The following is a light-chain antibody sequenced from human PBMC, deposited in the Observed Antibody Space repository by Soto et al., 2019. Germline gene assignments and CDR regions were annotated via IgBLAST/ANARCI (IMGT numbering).Light chain of an antibody. CDR2: GVT. Sequence: QSALTQPASVSGSPGQSITISCIGTSSDVGGYNYVSWYQQHTGKAPKLMIYGVTNRVSGVSDRFSASKSGNTASLTISGLQAEDEADYYCSSYRNINTVIFGGGTKLTVL. CDR3: SSYRNINTVI. J-gene: IGLJ2*01. CDR1: SSDVGGYNY. V-gene: IGLV2-14*01.